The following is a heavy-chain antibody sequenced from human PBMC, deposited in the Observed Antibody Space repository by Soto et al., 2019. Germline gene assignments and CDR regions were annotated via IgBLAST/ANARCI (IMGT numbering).Heavy chain of an antibody. CDR2: IFDNGDV. V-gene: IGHV4-59*01. CDR1: GVSSTSFY. Sequence: QVRLQESGPGLVRPSETLFLTCTVSGVSSTSFYWSWIRQSPGKGLEWIGYIFDNGDVKYNPSLMSRLTMSIDMSKNEFSLRLKSVTAADTAMYYCARGWGSKWYYFDSWGEGTLVTVSS. D-gene: IGHD3-16*01. CDR3: ARGWGSKWYYFDS. J-gene: IGHJ4*02.